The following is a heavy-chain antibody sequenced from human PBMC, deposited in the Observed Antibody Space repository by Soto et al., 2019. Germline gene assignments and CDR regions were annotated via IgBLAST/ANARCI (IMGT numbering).Heavy chain of an antibody. V-gene: IGHV3-48*02. Sequence: EVQLVESGGALVQPGGSLRLSCAASGFKFSIYSMNWVRQAPGKGLEWSAYITSDTKTINYGASVKGRFTISRDNAKNSVYLQMNSLSDGDTPGYYFRRSVEGPFDYWGQGTVVTVSS. CDR2: ITSDTKTI. CDR1: GFKFSIYS. CDR3: RRSVEGPFDY. J-gene: IGHJ4*02. D-gene: IGHD6-19*01.